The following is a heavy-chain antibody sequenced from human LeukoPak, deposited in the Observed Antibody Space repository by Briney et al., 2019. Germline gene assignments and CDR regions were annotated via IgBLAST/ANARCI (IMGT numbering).Heavy chain of an antibody. D-gene: IGHD3-16*01. V-gene: IGHV4-39*01. J-gene: IGHJ6*03. CDR1: GDSIISSSYY. CDR3: ARHGLGDLYYHYYMDV. Sequence: PSETLSLTCIVSGDSIISSSYYWGWIRQTPGRGLEWIGSIYYTGSTFYNPSLKSRATLSVDTSKSQFSLKLNSVTAADTAVYYCARHGLGDLYYHYYMDVWGKGTTVTVSS. CDR2: IYYTGST.